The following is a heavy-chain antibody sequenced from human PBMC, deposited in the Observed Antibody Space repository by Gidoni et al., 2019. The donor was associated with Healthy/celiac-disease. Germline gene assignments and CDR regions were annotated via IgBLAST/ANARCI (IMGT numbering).Heavy chain of an antibody. CDR3: ARGVGNYYYYGMDV. V-gene: IGHV2-26*01. Sequence: QVTLKESGPVLVKPTETLTLTCTVSGFPLSNARTGVSWIRQPPGKALEWLAHIFSNDEKSYSTSLKSRLTISKDTSKSQVVLTMTNMDPVDTATYYCARGVGNYYYYGMDVWGQGTTVTVSS. CDR2: IFSNDEK. D-gene: IGHD7-27*01. J-gene: IGHJ6*02. CDR1: GFPLSNARTG.